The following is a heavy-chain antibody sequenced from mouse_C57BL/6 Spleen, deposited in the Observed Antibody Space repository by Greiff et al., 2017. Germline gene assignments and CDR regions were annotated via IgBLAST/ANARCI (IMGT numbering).Heavy chain of an antibody. CDR2: ISSGGSYT. V-gene: IGHV5-6*02. CDR1: GFTFSSYG. Sequence: DVKLVESGGDLVKPGGSLKLSCAASGFTFSSYGMSWVRQTPDKRLEWVATISSGGSYTYYPDSVKGRFTISRDNAKNTLYLQMSSLKSEDTAMYYCARHEDYDGDWYFDVWGTGTTVTVSS. D-gene: IGHD2-4*01. CDR3: ARHEDYDGDWYFDV. J-gene: IGHJ1*03.